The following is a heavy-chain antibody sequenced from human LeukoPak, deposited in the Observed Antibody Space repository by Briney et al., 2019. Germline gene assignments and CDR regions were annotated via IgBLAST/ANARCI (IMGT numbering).Heavy chain of an antibody. Sequence: GGSLRLSCAASGFTFSSYWMHWVRHAPGKGLVWVSRINSDGRSTSYADSVKGRFTISRDNAKHTLYLQMNSLRAEDTAVYYGARGPRWGSSSWYNWFDPWGQGTLVTVSS. CDR2: INSDGRST. CDR1: GFTFSSYW. D-gene: IGHD6-13*01. J-gene: IGHJ5*02. V-gene: IGHV3-74*01. CDR3: ARGPRWGSSSWYNWFDP.